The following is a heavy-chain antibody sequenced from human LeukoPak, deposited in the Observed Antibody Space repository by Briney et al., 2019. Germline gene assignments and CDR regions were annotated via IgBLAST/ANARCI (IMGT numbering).Heavy chain of an antibody. CDR3: ARGSAYGDYFDY. D-gene: IGHD4-17*01. CDR1: GFTFSSYG. Sequence: GGSLRLSCAASGFTFSSYGMHWVRQAPGKGLEWVAVIWYDGSNKYYADSVKGRFTISRDNSKNTLYLQMNSLRAEDTAAYYCARGSAYGDYFDYWGQGTLVTVSS. J-gene: IGHJ4*02. V-gene: IGHV3-33*01. CDR2: IWYDGSNK.